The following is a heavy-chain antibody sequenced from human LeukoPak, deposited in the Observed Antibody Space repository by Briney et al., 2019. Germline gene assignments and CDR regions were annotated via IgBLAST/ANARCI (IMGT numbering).Heavy chain of an antibody. V-gene: IGHV3-9*01. CDR3: VKDGGDYGDYSYYFDY. Sequence: PGGSLRLSRAASGFTFNDFAMHWVRLNPGKGLEWVSGVSWDSGRVNYADSVKGRFTISRDNAKNSLYLQMNSLRTEDTALYYCVKDGGDYGDYSYYFDYWGQGTLVTVSS. CDR2: VSWDSGRV. D-gene: IGHD4-17*01. J-gene: IGHJ4*02. CDR1: GFTFNDFA.